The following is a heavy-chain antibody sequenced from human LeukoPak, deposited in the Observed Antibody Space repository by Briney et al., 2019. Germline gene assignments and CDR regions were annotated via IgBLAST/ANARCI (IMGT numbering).Heavy chain of an antibody. V-gene: IGHV3-23*01. CDR2: ISGSGGST. CDR1: GFTFSSDA. CDR3: AKDPSDMGSGWYPLDY. J-gene: IGHJ4*02. Sequence: GGSLRLSCAASGFTFSSDAMSWGRQAPGKGLEWVSAISGSGGSTYYADSVKGRFTISRDNSKNTLYLQMNSLRAEDTAVYYCAKDPSDMGSGWYPLDYWGQGTLVTVSS. D-gene: IGHD6-19*01.